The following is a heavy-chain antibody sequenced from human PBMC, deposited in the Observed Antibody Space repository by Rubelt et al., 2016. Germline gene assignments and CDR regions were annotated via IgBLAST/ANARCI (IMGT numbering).Heavy chain of an antibody. Sequence: QLQLQESGPGLVKPSETLSLTCTVSGGSISSGNWWSWVRQPPGKGLEWIGEIYHSGRTNSDPSLKRQVTISVVNSKNQFSRKLSSVTAADTAVYYCARAPLYGSGTYGPYDYWGQGTLVTVSS. CDR3: ARAPLYGSGTYGPYDY. V-gene: IGHV4-4*02. J-gene: IGHJ4*02. CDR1: GGSISSGNW. D-gene: IGHD3-10*01. CDR2: IYHSGRT.